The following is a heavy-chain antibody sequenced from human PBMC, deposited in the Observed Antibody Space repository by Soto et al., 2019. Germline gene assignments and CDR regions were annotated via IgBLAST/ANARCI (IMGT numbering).Heavy chain of an antibody. D-gene: IGHD2-15*01. CDR1: GFSFSAYR. J-gene: IGHJ6*02. V-gene: IGHV3-48*02. CDR3: ARDWTYCSGGSCYYGMDV. CDR2: ISSSSSSM. Sequence: EVRLVESGGGFVQPGGSLRLSCAASGFSFSAYRMNWVRQAPGKGLEWVSYISSSSSSMYYAGYVKGRFTISRDNAQNALFLQMNSLTDEDTAVYYCARDWTYCSGGSCYYGMDVWGQGTTVTVSS.